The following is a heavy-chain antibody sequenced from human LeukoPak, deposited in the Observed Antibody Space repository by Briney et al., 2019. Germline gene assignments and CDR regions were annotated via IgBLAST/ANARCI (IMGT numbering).Heavy chain of an antibody. CDR2: IYYSGST. CDR3: ARGSSDSLPAATWFDP. V-gene: IGHV4-39*07. J-gene: IGHJ5*02. D-gene: IGHD2-2*01. CDR1: GGSISSNAFY. Sequence: SETLSLTCSVSGGSISSNAFYWGWIRQPPGKGLEWIGSIYYSGSTYYNPSLKSRVTISIDTSKNQFSLKLNSVTAADTAVYYCARGSSDSLPAATWFDPWGQGTLVTVSS.